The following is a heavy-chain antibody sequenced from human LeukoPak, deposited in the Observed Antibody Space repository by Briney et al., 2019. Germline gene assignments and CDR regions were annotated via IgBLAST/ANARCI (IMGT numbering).Heavy chain of an antibody. D-gene: IGHD6-13*01. Sequence: SETLSLTCTVSGGSMSTFYWSWIRQPAGKGLEWIGRIYGSGTTNYNPALQSRFTMSVDTSKKQFSLKLTSVTAADTAVYYCAKDGSSWPFFESWGQGTLVTVSS. CDR3: AKDGSSWPFFES. CDR1: GGSMSTFY. V-gene: IGHV4-4*07. J-gene: IGHJ4*02. CDR2: IYGSGTT.